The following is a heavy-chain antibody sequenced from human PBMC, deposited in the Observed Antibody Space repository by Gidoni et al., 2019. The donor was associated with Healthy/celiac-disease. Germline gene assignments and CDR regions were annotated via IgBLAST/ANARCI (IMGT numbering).Heavy chain of an antibody. J-gene: IGHJ4*02. CDR1: GFPFSSYW. D-gene: IGHD6-19*01. CDR3: AREQWLVRDYFDY. Sequence: EVQLVESGGGLFQPGGSLRLSCSASGFPFSSYWMSWVRQAPGKGLEWVAKIKQDGSEKYYVDSVKDRFTISRDNAKNSLYLQMNSLRAEDTAVYYCAREQWLVRDYFDYWGQGTLVTVSS. CDR2: IKQDGSEK. V-gene: IGHV3-7*03.